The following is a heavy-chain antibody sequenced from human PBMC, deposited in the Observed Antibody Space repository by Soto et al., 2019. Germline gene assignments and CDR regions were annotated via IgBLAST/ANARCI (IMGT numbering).Heavy chain of an antibody. CDR1: GGSISSSRSY. Sequence: QLQLQESGPGLVKPSETLSLTCIVSGGSISSSRSYWGWIRRPPGKGLEWIGSVYYSGSTYYNPSLKSRVTISIDMSKTQFSLELTSVTAADTAVYYCGGQYPYDNSGYQLDSWGQGTPVIVSS. D-gene: IGHD3-22*01. CDR3: GGQYPYDNSGYQLDS. V-gene: IGHV4-39*01. J-gene: IGHJ4*02. CDR2: VYYSGST.